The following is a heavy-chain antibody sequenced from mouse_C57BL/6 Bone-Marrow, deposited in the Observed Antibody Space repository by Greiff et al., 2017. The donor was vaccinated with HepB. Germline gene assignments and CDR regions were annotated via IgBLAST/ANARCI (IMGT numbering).Heavy chain of an antibody. J-gene: IGHJ4*01. CDR3: ARDGYYGDYYYAMDY. Sequence: QVQLQQSGPGLVQPSQSLSITCTVSGFSLTSYGVHWVRQSPGKGREWLGVIWSGGSTDYNAAFISRLSISKDNYKSQVFFKMNSLQAADTAIYYCARDGYYGDYYYAMDYWGQGTSVTVSS. D-gene: IGHD2-3*01. CDR1: GFSLTSYG. V-gene: IGHV2-2*01. CDR2: IWSGGST.